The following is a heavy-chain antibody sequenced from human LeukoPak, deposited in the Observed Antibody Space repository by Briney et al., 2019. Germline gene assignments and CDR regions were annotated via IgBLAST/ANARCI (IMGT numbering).Heavy chain of an antibody. D-gene: IGHD2-15*01. CDR1: RYTFTSYA. V-gene: IGHV7-4-1*02. Sequence: ASVKVSCKASRYTFTSYAMNWVRQAPGQGLEWMGWINTNTGNPTYAQGFTGRFVFSLDTSVSTAYLQISSLKAEDTAVYYCARDAKYCSGGSCSRRGNWFDPWGQGTLVTVSS. CDR3: ARDAKYCSGGSCSRRGNWFDP. CDR2: INTNTGNP. J-gene: IGHJ5*02.